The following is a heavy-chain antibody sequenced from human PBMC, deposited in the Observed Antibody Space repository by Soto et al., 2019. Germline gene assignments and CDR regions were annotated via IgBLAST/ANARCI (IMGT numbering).Heavy chain of an antibody. CDR1: GFTFSSYA. D-gene: IGHD1-26*01. CDR3: AKGQSYYFSPASYYFDY. Sequence: LLLESGGGLVQPGGSLRLSCAASGFTFSSYAMNWVRKAPGKGPEWVSGVSGSGGATYYADSVKGRFIISRDNSKNTLYLQMNSLRAEDTALYYCAKGQSYYFSPASYYFDYWGQGTLVAVSS. CDR2: VSGSGGAT. V-gene: IGHV3-23*01. J-gene: IGHJ4*02.